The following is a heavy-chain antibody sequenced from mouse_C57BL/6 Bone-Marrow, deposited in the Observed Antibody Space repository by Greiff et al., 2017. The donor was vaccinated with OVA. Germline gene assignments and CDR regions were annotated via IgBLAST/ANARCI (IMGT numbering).Heavy chain of an antibody. CDR2: IWTGGGT. D-gene: IGHD1-1*01. J-gene: IGHJ4*01. CDR1: GFSLTSYA. V-gene: IGHV2-9-1*01. CDR3: ASHYYGSSFYYAMGY. Sequence: QVQLQQSGPGLVAPSQSLSITCTVSGFSLTSYAISWVRQPPGKGLEWLGVIWTGGGTTYNSALKSRLSISKDNSKSQVFLKMNSLQTEDTARYYCASHYYGSSFYYAMGYWGQGTSVTVAA.